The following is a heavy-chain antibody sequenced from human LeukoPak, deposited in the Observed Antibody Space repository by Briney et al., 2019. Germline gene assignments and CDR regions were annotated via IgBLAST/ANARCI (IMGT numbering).Heavy chain of an antibody. J-gene: IGHJ3*02. D-gene: IGHD3-10*01. CDR1: GYNFSTYW. CDR2: IYPGDSDT. V-gene: IGHV5-51*01. CDR3: ARLQARGVISAFDI. Sequence: LGESLKISCKGSGYNFSTYWIGWLRQMPGKGLEWMGIIYPGDSDTRYSPSFQGQVTISADKSISTAYLQWSSLKASDTAMYYCARLQARGVISAFDIWAKGQWSPSLQ.